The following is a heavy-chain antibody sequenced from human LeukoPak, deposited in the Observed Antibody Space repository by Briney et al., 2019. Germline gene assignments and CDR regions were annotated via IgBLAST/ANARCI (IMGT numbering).Heavy chain of an antibody. V-gene: IGHV1-2*02. CDR2: INPNSGGT. J-gene: IGHJ5*02. D-gene: IGHD1-7*01. CDR1: GYTFTGYY. CDR3: AGGPKYNWNYVVGWFDP. Sequence: ASVKVSCKASGYTFTGYYMHWVRQAPGQGLEWMGWINPNSGGTNYAQKFQGRVTMTRDTSISTAYMELSRLRSDDTAVYYCAGGPKYNWNYVVGWFDPWGQGTLVTVSS.